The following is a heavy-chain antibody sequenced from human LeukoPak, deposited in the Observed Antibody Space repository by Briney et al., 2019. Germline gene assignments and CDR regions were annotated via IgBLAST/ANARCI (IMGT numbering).Heavy chain of an antibody. V-gene: IGHV1-24*01. CDR3: ATASMSKTPDFDY. CDR2: FDPEDGET. CDR1: VYTLTELS. J-gene: IGHJ4*02. Sequence: GASVKVSCKVSVYTLTELSIHWVRQAPGKGLEWMGGFDPEDGETIYAQKFQGRVTMTEDTSTDTAYMELSSLRSEDTAVYYCATASMSKTPDFDYWGQGTLVTVSS. D-gene: IGHD2/OR15-2a*01.